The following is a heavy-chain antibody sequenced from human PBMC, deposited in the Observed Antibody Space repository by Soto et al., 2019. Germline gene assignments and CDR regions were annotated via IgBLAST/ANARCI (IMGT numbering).Heavy chain of an antibody. CDR3: TRAVGVGDTHYYYYGMDC. CDR1: GFTFGDYA. D-gene: IGHD2-21*01. Sequence: GGSLRLSCTASGFTFGDYAMSWFRQAPGKGLEWVGFIRSKAYGGTTEYAASVKGRFTISRDDSKSIAYLQMNSLKTEDTAVYYCTRAVGVGDTHYYYYGMDCWGQGTTVTVAS. CDR2: IRSKAYGGTT. V-gene: IGHV3-49*03. J-gene: IGHJ6*02.